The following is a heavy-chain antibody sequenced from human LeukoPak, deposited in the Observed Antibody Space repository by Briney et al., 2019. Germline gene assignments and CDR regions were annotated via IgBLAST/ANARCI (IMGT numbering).Heavy chain of an antibody. J-gene: IGHJ4*02. CDR2: ISYDGSNK. Sequence: PGGSLRLSCAASGFTFSSYARHWVRQAPGKGLEWVAVISYDGSNKYYADSVKGRFTISRDNSKNTLYLQMNSLRAEDTAVYYCARPKKPGSGSYPVGYWGQGTLVTVSS. D-gene: IGHD3-10*01. CDR1: GFTFSSYA. CDR3: ARPKKPGSGSYPVGY. V-gene: IGHV3-30-3*01.